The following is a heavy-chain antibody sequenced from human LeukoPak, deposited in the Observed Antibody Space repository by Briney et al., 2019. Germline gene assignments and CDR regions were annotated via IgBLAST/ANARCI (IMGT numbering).Heavy chain of an antibody. CDR1: GFTFSSYA. D-gene: IGHD2-21*02. J-gene: IGHJ6*02. CDR2: ISGSGGST. V-gene: IGHV3-23*01. Sequence: GGSLRLSCAASGFTFSSYAMSWVRQAPGKGLEWVSVISGSGGSTYHADSVKGRFTISRDNSKNTLYLQMNSLRAEDTAVYYCVHCGGDCYPCCGMDVWGQGTTVIVSS. CDR3: VHCGGDCYPCCGMDV.